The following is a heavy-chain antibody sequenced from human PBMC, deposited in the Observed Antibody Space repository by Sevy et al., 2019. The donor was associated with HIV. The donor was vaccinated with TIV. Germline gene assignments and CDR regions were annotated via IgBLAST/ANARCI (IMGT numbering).Heavy chain of an antibody. CDR2: ISYDGSNK. V-gene: IGHV3-30-3*01. D-gene: IGHD1-26*01. CDR1: GFTFSSYA. Sequence: GWSLRLSCAASGFTFSSYAMHWVRQAPGKGLEWVAVISYDGSNKYYADSVKGRFTISRDNSKNTLYLQMNSLRAEDTAVYYCARDPSGGYFDYWGQGTLVTVSS. CDR3: ARDPSGGYFDY. J-gene: IGHJ4*02.